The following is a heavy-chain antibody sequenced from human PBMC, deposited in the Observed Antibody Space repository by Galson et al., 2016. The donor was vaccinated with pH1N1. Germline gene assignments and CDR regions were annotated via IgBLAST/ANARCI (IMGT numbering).Heavy chain of an antibody. CDR2: IYYTGNT. CDR1: GGSISSDSSS. V-gene: IGHV4-31*03. Sequence: TLSLTCTVSGGSISSDSSSWSWIRQPPGKGLEWIGYIYYTGNTYYNLSLKSRLIISVDTSKNQFSLKLTSVTASDPAVFYCAREDLVVGEGWDSGVDLWGQGTTVTVSS. CDR3: AREDLVVGEGWDSGVDL. J-gene: IGHJ6*01. D-gene: IGHD2-15*01.